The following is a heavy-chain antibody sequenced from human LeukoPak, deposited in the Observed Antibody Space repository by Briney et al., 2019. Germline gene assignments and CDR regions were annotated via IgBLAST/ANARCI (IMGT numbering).Heavy chain of an antibody. J-gene: IGHJ3*02. D-gene: IGHD3-3*01. CDR1: GGSISSGGYY. Sequence: SETLSLTCTVSGGSISSGGYYWSWIRQHPGKGLEWIGYIYYSGSTYYNPSLKSRVTISVGTSKSQFSLKLSSVTAADTAVYYCARLRFLEWLSNDAFDIWGQGTMVTVSS. V-gene: IGHV4-31*03. CDR3: ARLRFLEWLSNDAFDI. CDR2: IYYSGST.